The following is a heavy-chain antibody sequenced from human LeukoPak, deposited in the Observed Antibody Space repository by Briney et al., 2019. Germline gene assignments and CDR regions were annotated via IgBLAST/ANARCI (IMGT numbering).Heavy chain of an antibody. Sequence: GGSLRLSCAASGFTFSSYGMHWVRQAPGKGLEWVANIKHDGSEKNYVDSVKGRFTISRDNAKNSLYLQMNSLRAEDTAVYYCATPLDYYDRSDSHQGGDWGQGTLVTVSS. V-gene: IGHV3-7*03. CDR1: GFTFSSYG. J-gene: IGHJ4*02. CDR2: IKHDGSEK. CDR3: ATPLDYYDRSDSHQGGD. D-gene: IGHD3-22*01.